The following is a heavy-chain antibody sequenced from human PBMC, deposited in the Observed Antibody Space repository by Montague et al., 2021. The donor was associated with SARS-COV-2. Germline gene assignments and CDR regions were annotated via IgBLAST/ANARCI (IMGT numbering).Heavy chain of an antibody. CDR2: ISHSGGT. J-gene: IGHJ5*02. CDR3: ARLSSDIGGAFWFDP. D-gene: IGHD2-15*01. V-gene: IGHV4-4*02. Sequence: SETLSLTCAVSGGSIGSGTWWTWVRQPPGKGLEWIGEISHSGGTNYNPSLKSRVTNSVDKSKNQFSLNLNSVTAAATAVYYCARLSSDIGGAFWFDPWGQGTLVSVSS. CDR1: GGSIGSGTW.